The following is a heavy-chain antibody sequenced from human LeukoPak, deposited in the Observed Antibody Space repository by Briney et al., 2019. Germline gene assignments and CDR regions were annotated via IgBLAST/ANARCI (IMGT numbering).Heavy chain of an antibody. CDR1: GFTFTKYA. V-gene: IGHV3-23*01. CDR2: IGGSGTKT. CDR3: AKAGYSSSWYSQFYYYYYYMDV. J-gene: IGHJ6*03. D-gene: IGHD6-13*01. Sequence: GGSLRLSCAASGFTFTKYAMSWVRQAAGKGLEWVSAIGGSGTKTFYAESVKGRFTISRDNSKNTLYLQMNSLRAEDTAVYYCAKAGYSSSWYSQFYYYYYYMDVWGKGTTVTVSS.